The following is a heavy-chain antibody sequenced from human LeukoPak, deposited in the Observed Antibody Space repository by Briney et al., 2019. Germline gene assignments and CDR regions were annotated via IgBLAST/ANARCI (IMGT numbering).Heavy chain of an antibody. J-gene: IGHJ6*02. D-gene: IGHD1-26*01. V-gene: IGHV1-2*02. CDR3: ARTLPNYYYGMDV. CDR1: GYTFSPYY. CDR2: INPNSGDT. Sequence: GASVKVSCKASGYTFSPYYMHWVRQAPGQGLEWMGWINPNSGDTNYAQKFQGRVTMTRDTSISTAYMEVSRLRSDDTAVYYCARTLPNYYYGMDVWGQGTTVTVSS.